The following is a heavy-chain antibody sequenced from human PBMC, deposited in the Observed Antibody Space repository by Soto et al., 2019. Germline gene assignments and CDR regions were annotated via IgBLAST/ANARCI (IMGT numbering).Heavy chain of an antibody. V-gene: IGHV1-18*04. J-gene: IGHJ6*02. Sequence: QAQLVQSGAEVKKPGASVKVSCKASGYTFTSYGIHWVRQAPGQGLEWMGWISAYDGNTKYAQRVQGRVSMTTDTSTNTAYMELRSYRSDDTAMYYCAGGGYYDSSGARNYYYYGMNVGSLWTTFSVTS. D-gene: IGHD3-22*01. CDR2: ISAYDGNT. CDR3: AGGGYYDSSGARNYYYYGMNV. CDR1: GYTFTSYG.